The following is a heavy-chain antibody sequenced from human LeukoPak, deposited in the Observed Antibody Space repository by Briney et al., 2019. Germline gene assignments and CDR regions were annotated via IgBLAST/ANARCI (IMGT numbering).Heavy chain of an antibody. CDR3: ARENPIHFDY. V-gene: IGHV4-30-2*01. J-gene: IGHJ4*02. Sequence: PSETLSLTCTVSGGSISSGGYYWSWIRQPPGKGLEWIGYIYHSGSTYYNPSLKSRVTISVDRSKNQFSLKLSSVTAADTAVYYCARENPIHFDYWGQGTLVTVSS. CDR1: GGSISSGGYY. CDR2: IYHSGST.